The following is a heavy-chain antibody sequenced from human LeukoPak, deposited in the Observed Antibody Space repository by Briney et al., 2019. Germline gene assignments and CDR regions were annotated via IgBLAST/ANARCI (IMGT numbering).Heavy chain of an antibody. CDR3: AKALSGSWYCSGGSCPPDY. CDR1: GFTFSSYA. CDR2: FIGRGGST. J-gene: IGHJ4*02. Sequence: GGSLRLSCAASGFTFSSYAMSWVRQSPGKGLEWVSAFIGRGGSTYYAVSVTGRFTTSRDNSTNTLYLQMNSLRAEHTAVYSCAKALSGSWYCSGGSCPPDYWGQGTLVTVSS. V-gene: IGHV3-23*01. D-gene: IGHD2-15*01.